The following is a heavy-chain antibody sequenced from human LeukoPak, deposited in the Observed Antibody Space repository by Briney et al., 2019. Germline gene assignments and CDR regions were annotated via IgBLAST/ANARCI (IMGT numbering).Heavy chain of an antibody. CDR3: ARGRIAAAGSLNY. CDR1: GGSFSGYY. V-gene: IGHV4-34*01. Sequence: PSETLSLTCAVYGGSFSGYYWSWIRQPPGKGLEWMGEINHSGSTNYNPSLKSRVTISVDTSKNQFSLKLSSVTAADTAVYYCARGRIAAAGSLNYWGQGTLVTVSS. D-gene: IGHD6-13*01. CDR2: INHSGST. J-gene: IGHJ4*02.